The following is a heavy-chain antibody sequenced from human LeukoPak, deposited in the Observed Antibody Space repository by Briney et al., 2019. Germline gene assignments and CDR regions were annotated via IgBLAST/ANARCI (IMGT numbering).Heavy chain of an antibody. J-gene: IGHJ6*02. Sequence: ASVKVSCKASGYTFTGYYMHWVRQAPGQGLGWMGWINPNSGGTNYAQKFQGRVTMTRNTSISTAYMELSSLRSEDTAVYYCARAMTGDYDFWSGLYYYYGMDVWGQGTTVTVSS. CDR3: ARAMTGDYDFWSGLYYYYGMDV. D-gene: IGHD3-3*01. V-gene: IGHV1-2*02. CDR1: GYTFTGYY. CDR2: INPNSGGT.